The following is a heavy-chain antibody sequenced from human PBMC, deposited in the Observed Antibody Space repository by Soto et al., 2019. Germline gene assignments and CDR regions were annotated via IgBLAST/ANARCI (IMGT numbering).Heavy chain of an antibody. CDR1: GYSFTNYG. V-gene: IGHV1-18*01. J-gene: IGHJ6*03. CDR2: ISAYNGNT. D-gene: IGHD6-19*01. CDR3: ARDRGVAPPVAGNTHYYYYMDV. Sequence: QDQLVQSGVEVKKPGASVKVSCKASGYSFTNYGITWVRQAPGQGFEWMGWISAYNGNTKYAQKFQGRVTMNTDAPTSTAYLELRSLRSDDTAVYYCARDRGVAPPVAGNTHYYYYMDVWGKGTTVTVSS.